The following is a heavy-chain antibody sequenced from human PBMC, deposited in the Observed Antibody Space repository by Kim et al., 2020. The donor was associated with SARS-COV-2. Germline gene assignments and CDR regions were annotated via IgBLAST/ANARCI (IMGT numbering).Heavy chain of an antibody. D-gene: IGHD6-13*01. Sequence: ASVKVSCKASGYTFTGYYMHWVRQAPGQGLEWMGWINPNSGGTNYAQKFQGRVTMTRDTSISTAYMELSRLRSDDTAVYYCAKERSIAAAGTDAFDIWGQGKLSP. V-gene: IGHV1-2*02. CDR3: AKERSIAAAGTDAFDI. CDR1: GYTFTGYY. CDR2: INPNSGGT. J-gene: IGHJ3*02.